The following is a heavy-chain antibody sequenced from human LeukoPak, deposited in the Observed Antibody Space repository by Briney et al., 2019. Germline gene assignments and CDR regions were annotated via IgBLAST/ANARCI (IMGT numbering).Heavy chain of an antibody. V-gene: IGHV5-51*01. CDR2: IYSGDSDS. Sequence: GESLKIFCKGAGYSFNNYWNGWVRQMPGKGLEWMVIIYSGDSDSRNSPSFQAQLSISAEKSINTAYLQWSSLKASDTAMYYCARLSVIAADGTHYFDYWGQGTLVSVSS. D-gene: IGHD6-13*01. CDR3: ARLSVIAADGTHYFDY. J-gene: IGHJ4*02. CDR1: GYSFNNYW.